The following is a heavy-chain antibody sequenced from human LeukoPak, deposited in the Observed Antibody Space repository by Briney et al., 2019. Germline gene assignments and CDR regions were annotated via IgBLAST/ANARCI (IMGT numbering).Heavy chain of an antibody. Sequence: SETLSLTCTVSGGSISGTTSYWGWIRQPPGKGLQWIGSIYYSGNTYYNPSLKSRVTISVDTSKNQFSLTLNSVTAADKAVYYCATLLSAPRDYWGQGILVTVSS. D-gene: IGHD3-10*01. V-gene: IGHV4-39*01. CDR2: IYYSGNT. CDR1: GGSISGTTSY. CDR3: ATLLSAPRDY. J-gene: IGHJ4*02.